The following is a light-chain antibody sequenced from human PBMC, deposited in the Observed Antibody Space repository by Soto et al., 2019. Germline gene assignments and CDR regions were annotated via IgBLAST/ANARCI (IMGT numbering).Light chain of an antibody. Sequence: EIVLTQSPATLSLSLGERATLSCRASQSISNYLAWYEQKPGQAPRLLIYETSNRATGIPARFSGSWSETDFTLTISSLEPEDFAIYYCQQRSTWPLTVGGGTRVEIK. J-gene: IGKJ4*01. V-gene: IGKV3-11*01. CDR2: ETS. CDR1: QSISNY. CDR3: QQRSTWPLT.